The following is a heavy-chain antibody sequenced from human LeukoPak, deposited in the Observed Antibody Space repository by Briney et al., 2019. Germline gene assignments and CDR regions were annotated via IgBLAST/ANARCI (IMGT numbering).Heavy chain of an antibody. Sequence: SETLSLTCTVSGDSISSYYWSWIRQPPGKGLEWIGYIYSSGSTNYNPSLKSRVTMSVDTSKNQFSLKLSSVTAADTAVYYCARGPPDCSSTSCYAFDAFDIWGQGTMVTVSS. CDR3: ARGPPDCSSTSCYAFDAFDI. V-gene: IGHV4-59*01. J-gene: IGHJ3*02. CDR1: GDSISSYY. D-gene: IGHD2-2*01. CDR2: IYSSGST.